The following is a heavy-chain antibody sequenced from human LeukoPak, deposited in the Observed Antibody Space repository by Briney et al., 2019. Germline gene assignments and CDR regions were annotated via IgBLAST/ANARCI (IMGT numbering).Heavy chain of an antibody. V-gene: IGHV5-51*01. D-gene: IGHD4-23*01. CDR2: IFSGDSDT. CDR3: ARPDSGGY. Sequence: GESLKISCKASGYTFTTYWIGWVRQMPGEGLEGMGIIFSGDSDTRYSPSFQGQVTISADKSITTAYLQWSSLKASDTAIYYCARPDSGGYWGQGTLVTVSS. J-gene: IGHJ4*02. CDR1: GYTFTTYW.